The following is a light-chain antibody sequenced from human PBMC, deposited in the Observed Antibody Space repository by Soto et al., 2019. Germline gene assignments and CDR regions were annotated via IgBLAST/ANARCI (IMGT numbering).Light chain of an antibody. CDR2: EVT. Sequence: QSVLNQPASVSGSPGQSATISCTATSSDVENYKLVSWYQQHPGKAPKLIIYEVTKRPSGVSNRFPGSKSANTASLTISGLQPDDEADYYCCSSVGSYVFGTGNKVTVL. J-gene: IGLJ1*01. V-gene: IGLV2-23*02. CDR3: CSSVGSYV. CDR1: SSDVENYKL.